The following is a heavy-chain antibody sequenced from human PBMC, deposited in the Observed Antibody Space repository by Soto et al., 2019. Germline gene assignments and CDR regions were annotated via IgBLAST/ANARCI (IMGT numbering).Heavy chain of an antibody. CDR3: ARDHNYDFGSGYYYAFDI. V-gene: IGHV3-11*01. CDR1: GFTFSDYY. J-gene: IGHJ3*02. D-gene: IGHD3-3*01. Sequence: PGGSLRLSCAASGFTFSDYYMSWIRQAPGKGLEWVSYISSSGSNIYYADSVKGRFTSSRETAKNSLYLQINTLRAEDTAVYYCARDHNYDFGSGYYYAFDIWGQGTMVTVS. CDR2: ISSSGSNI.